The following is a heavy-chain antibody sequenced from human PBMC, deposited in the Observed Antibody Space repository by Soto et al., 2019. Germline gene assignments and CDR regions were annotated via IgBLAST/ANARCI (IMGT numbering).Heavy chain of an antibody. D-gene: IGHD3-10*01. J-gene: IGHJ4*02. CDR3: ARQYVLNSAVDY. CDR1: GYRFSTYW. CDR2: IYPGDSDSHI. V-gene: IGHV5-51*01. Sequence: GQSLKISCKRSGYRFSTYWIGWVRQMPGKGLEWMGIIYPGDSDSHIRYSPSFQGQVTISVDKSISTAYLQWSSLKASDTAMYYCARQYVLNSAVDYLGQGTLVTGSS.